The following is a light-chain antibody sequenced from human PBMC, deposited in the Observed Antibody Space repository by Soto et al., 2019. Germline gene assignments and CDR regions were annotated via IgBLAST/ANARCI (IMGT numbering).Light chain of an antibody. CDR2: EVS. CDR1: SSDVGGYNY. CDR3: SSYAGSNNFRV. V-gene: IGLV2-8*01. Sequence: QSALTQPPSASGSRGQSVTISCTGTSSDVGGYNYVSWYQQHPGKAPKLMIYEVSKRPSGVPDRFSGSKSGNTASLTVSGLQAEDEADYYCSSYAGSNNFRVFGGGTKLTVL. J-gene: IGLJ2*01.